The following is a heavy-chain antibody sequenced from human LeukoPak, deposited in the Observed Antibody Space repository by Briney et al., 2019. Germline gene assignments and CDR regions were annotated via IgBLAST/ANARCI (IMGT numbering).Heavy chain of an antibody. D-gene: IGHD5-24*01. V-gene: IGHV3-7*01. CDR2: IKQDGSDK. CDR1: GFTFNNYW. J-gene: IGHJ4*02. CDR3: ARLATTPTFDY. Sequence: GGSLRLSCAASGFTFNNYWMSWVRQAPGKGLECVANIKQDGSDKYYVDSVKGRFTISRDNAKNSLYLQMNSLRAEDTALYYCARLATTPTFDYWGQGTLVTVS.